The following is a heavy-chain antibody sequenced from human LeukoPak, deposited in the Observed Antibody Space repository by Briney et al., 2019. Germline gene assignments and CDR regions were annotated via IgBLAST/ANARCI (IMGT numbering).Heavy chain of an antibody. V-gene: IGHV3-7*03. CDR2: IRQDGREK. CDR1: GLTLDKYW. CDR3: ARGRFFYGWGMDV. J-gene: IGHJ6*02. Sequence: GGSLRLSCVASGLTLDKYWMTWVRQAPGKGLEWVANIRQDGREKDLVDSVKGRFTISRDDATSSVYLQMSSVRVEDTAIYYCARGRFFYGWGMDVWGQGTTVTVS. D-gene: IGHD3-10*01.